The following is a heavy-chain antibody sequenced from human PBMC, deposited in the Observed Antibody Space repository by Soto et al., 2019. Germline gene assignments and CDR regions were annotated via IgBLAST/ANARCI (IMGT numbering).Heavy chain of an antibody. Sequence: QITLNESGPTQVKPRQTLTLTCTFSGFSLTTSGVGVGWIRQSPGKAPEWLALIYWDDDKRYSTSLKSRLTITKDTSKYHVVLTMADLDPADTATYSCAHRVLRTVFGLVTTTAIYFDFWGQGTPVAVSS. CDR3: AHRVLRTVFGLVTTTAIYFDF. V-gene: IGHV2-5*02. CDR1: GFSLTTSGVG. J-gene: IGHJ4*02. D-gene: IGHD3-3*01. CDR2: IYWDDDK.